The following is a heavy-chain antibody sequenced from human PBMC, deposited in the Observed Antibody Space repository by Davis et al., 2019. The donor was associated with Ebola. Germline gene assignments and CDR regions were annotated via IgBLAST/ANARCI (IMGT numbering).Heavy chain of an antibody. CDR1: GYTFTSYA. D-gene: IGHD6-13*01. J-gene: IGHJ6*02. CDR3: ARDRYSSSWYYYYGMDV. CDR2: INAGNGNT. V-gene: IGHV1-3*01. Sequence: ASVKVSCKASGYTFTSYAMHWVRQAPGQRLEWMGWINAGNGNTKYSQKFQGRVTITRDTSASTAYMELSSLRSDDTAVYYCARDRYSSSWYYYYGMDVWGQGTTVTVSS.